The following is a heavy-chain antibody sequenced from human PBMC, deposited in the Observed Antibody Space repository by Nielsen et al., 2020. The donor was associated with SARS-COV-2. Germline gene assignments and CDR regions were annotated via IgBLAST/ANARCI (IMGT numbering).Heavy chain of an antibody. D-gene: IGHD3-10*01. Sequence: GESLKISCKGSGYSFPTYWIGWVRQMPGKGLEWMGIIYPGDSDTRYSPSFQGQVTISADKSISTAYLQWSSLKASDTAMYCCARRIRTYYYGSGSYLDYYYGMDVWGQGTTVTVSS. CDR1: GYSFPTYW. V-gene: IGHV5-51*01. CDR3: ARRIRTYYYGSGSYLDYYYGMDV. J-gene: IGHJ6*02. CDR2: IYPGDSDT.